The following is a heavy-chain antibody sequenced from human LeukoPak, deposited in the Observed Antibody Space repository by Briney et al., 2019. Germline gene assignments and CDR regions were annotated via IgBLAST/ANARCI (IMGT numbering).Heavy chain of an antibody. CDR3: ASLRGVMDY. D-gene: IGHD3-10*01. Sequence: PSETLSLTCFVSGGSISTTNYYWGWIRQPPGKGLEWIGTTYSGSTYYNPSLKSRGTISVDTSKNQFSLKLSSVTAADTAVYYCASLRGVMDYWGQGTLVTVSS. V-gene: IGHV4-39*07. CDR1: GGSISTTNYY. J-gene: IGHJ4*02. CDR2: TYSGST.